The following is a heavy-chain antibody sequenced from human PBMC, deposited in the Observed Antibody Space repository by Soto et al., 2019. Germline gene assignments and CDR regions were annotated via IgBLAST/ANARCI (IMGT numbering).Heavy chain of an antibody. CDR3: ARTVIHYWYFDL. Sequence: QLQLQESGPGLVKPSETLSLTCTVSGGSISSSSYYWGWIRQPPGKGLEWIGSIYYSGSTYYNPSLKSRVTISVDTSKNQFSLKLSSVTAADTAVYYCARTVIHYWYFDLWGRGTLVTVSS. CDR2: IYYSGST. CDR1: GGSISSSSYY. V-gene: IGHV4-39*01. D-gene: IGHD3-16*02. J-gene: IGHJ2*01.